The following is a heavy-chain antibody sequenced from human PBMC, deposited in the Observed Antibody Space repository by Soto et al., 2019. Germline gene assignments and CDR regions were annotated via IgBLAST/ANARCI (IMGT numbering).Heavy chain of an antibody. Sequence: QVQLVQSGAEVKKPGSSVKVSCKASGGTFSSYAISWVRQAPGQGLEWMGGIIPIFGTADYAQKFQGRVTITADESTSTAYMELRRLRSEETAVYYCARPPLVATIVNDYYGMDVWGQGTTVTVAS. CDR3: ARPPLVATIVNDYYGMDV. J-gene: IGHJ6*02. CDR1: GGTFSSYA. V-gene: IGHV1-69*12. CDR2: IIPIFGTA. D-gene: IGHD5-12*01.